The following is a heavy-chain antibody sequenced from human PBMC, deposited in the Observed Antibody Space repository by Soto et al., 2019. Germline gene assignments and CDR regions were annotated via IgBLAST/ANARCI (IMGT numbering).Heavy chain of an antibody. V-gene: IGHV4-34*01. D-gene: IGHD3-10*01. Sequence: PSETLSLTCAVYGGSFSGYYWGWIRQPPGKGLEWIGEINHSGSTNYNPSLKSRVTISVDTSKNQFSLKLSSVTAADTAVYYCARGRDGSGKAGSRMDVWGQGTTVTVSS. CDR3: ARGRDGSGKAGSRMDV. CDR1: GGSFSGYY. J-gene: IGHJ6*02. CDR2: INHSGST.